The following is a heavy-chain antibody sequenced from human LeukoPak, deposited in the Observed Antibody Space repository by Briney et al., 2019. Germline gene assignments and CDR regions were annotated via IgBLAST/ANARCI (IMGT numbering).Heavy chain of an antibody. CDR2: ISGSGGST. V-gene: IGHV3-23*01. Sequence: GGSLRLSCAASGXTFSNSAMSWVRQAPGKGREWVSAISGSGGSTYYADSVKGHFTISRDNSKNTLYLQMNSLRAEDTAVYYCAKDVWGDYWGQGTLVTVSS. CDR3: AKDVWGDY. CDR1: GXTFSNSA. D-gene: IGHD3-16*01. J-gene: IGHJ4*02.